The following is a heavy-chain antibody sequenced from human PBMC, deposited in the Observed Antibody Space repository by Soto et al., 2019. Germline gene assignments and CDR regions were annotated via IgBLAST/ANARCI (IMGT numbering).Heavy chain of an antibody. V-gene: IGHV4-31*03. CDR3: AREGAATTPGWFDP. CDR2: VYHSGTT. D-gene: IGHD1-7*01. Sequence: QVQLLESGPGLVKPSQTLSLTCTVSRGSITSVGYSWSWIRHHPGTGLEWIGYVYHSGTTYYNPSLESRATISVDTSTSQFFLRLTSVPAADTAVYYCAREGAATTPGWFDPWGQGILVTVSS. CDR1: RGSITSVGYS. J-gene: IGHJ5*02.